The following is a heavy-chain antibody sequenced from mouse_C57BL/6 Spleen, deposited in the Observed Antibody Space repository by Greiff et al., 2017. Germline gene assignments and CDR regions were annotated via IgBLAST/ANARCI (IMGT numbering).Heavy chain of an antibody. J-gene: IGHJ2*01. CDR2: IYPRSGNT. CDR1: GYTFTSYG. D-gene: IGHD1-1*01. CDR3: ASYYYGSSPFDY. Sequence: QVQLQQSGAELARPGASVKLSCKASGYTFTSYGISWVKQRTGQGLEWIGEIYPRSGNTYYNEKFKGKATLTADKSSSTAYMELRSLTSEDSAVYYCASYYYGSSPFDYWGQGTTLTVSS. V-gene: IGHV1-81*01.